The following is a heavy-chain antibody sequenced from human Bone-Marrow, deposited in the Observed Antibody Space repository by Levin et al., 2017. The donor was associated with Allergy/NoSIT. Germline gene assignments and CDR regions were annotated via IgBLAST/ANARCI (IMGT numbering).Heavy chain of an antibody. D-gene: IGHD3-10*01. Sequence: GGSLRLSCAASGFTFSSYGMHWVRQAPGKGLEWVAVISYDGSNKYYADSVKGRFTISRDNSKNTLYLQMNSLRAEDTAVYYCAKDHGSITYAFDIWGQGTMVTVSS. CDR2: ISYDGSNK. CDR1: GFTFSSYG. J-gene: IGHJ3*02. CDR3: AKDHGSITYAFDI. V-gene: IGHV3-30*18.